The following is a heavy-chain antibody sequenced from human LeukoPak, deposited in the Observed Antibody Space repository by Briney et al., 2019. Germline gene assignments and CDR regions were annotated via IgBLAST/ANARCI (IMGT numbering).Heavy chain of an antibody. CDR1: GYSFTTYW. J-gene: IGHJ3*02. V-gene: IGHV5-51*01. D-gene: IGHD1-14*01. Sequence: GESLKISCKASGYSFTTYWIAWVRQLPGKGLEWMGIIYPGDSDTRYSPSFQGQVTISADKSISTAYLQWSGLRASDTAMYFCARQGTRITPTPFSFDMWGQGTMVTVSS. CDR3: ARQGTRITPTPFSFDM. CDR2: IYPGDSDT.